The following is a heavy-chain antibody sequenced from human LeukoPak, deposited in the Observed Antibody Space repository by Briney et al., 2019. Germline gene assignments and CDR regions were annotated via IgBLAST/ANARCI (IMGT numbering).Heavy chain of an antibody. V-gene: IGHV4-59*11. CDR2: THNSGNT. Sequence: PSETLSLTCTVSGGSISSHYWSWIRQPPGKGLEWMGYTHNSGNTYYNPSIKSRLTMSVDTSKNQFSLELSSETAADTAVYYCARNYYDCSGYSSFDYWGQGTLVTVSS. J-gene: IGHJ4*02. CDR1: GGSISSHY. D-gene: IGHD3-22*01. CDR3: ARNYYDCSGYSSFDY.